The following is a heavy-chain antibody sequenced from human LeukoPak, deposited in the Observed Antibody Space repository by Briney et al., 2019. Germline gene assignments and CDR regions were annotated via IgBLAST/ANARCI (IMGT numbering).Heavy chain of an antibody. CDR3: AREDHLDFTYYYGSGSQFGMDV. CDR2: FDPEDGET. D-gene: IGHD3-10*01. Sequence: ASVKVSCKVSGYTLTELSMHWVRQAPGKGLEWMGGFDPEDGETIYAQKFQGRVTMTEDTSTDTAYMELSSLRSEDTAVYYCAREDHLDFTYYYGSGSQFGMDVWGQGTTVTVSS. J-gene: IGHJ6*02. CDR1: GYTLTELS. V-gene: IGHV1-24*01.